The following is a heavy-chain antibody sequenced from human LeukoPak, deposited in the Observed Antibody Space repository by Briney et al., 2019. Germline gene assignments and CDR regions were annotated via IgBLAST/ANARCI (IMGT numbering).Heavy chain of an antibody. CDR2: IWYGGSNK. J-gene: IGHJ6*03. CDR3: AKGTGSNYYYYYYMDV. Sequence: GGSLRLSCAASGFTFSSYGMHWVRQAPGKGLEWVAVIWYGGSNKYYADSVKGRFTISRDNSKNTLYLQMNSLRAEDTAVYYCAKGTGSNYYYYYYMDVWGKGTTVTVSS. V-gene: IGHV3-33*08. D-gene: IGHD3/OR15-3a*01. CDR1: GFTFSSYG.